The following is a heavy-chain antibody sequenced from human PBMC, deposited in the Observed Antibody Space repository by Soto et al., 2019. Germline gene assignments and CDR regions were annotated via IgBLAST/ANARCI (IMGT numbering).Heavy chain of an antibody. D-gene: IGHD5-12*01. Sequence: QVLLVQSGAEGKKPGSSVKVSCKVSGGSFSTYTLTWVRQAPGQGLEWMGGIIPMFGIINYAQKFQGRVTITADRSTTTAYMELISLRSDDTAVYYCAILTPITGVYWGQGAQVTVSS. CDR2: IIPMFGII. V-gene: IGHV1-69*17. CDR3: AILTPITGVY. CDR1: GGSFSTYT. J-gene: IGHJ4*02.